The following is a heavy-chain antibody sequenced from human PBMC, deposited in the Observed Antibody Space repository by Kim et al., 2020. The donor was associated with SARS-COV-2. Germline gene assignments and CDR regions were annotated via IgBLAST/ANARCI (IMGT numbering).Heavy chain of an antibody. CDR2: IWKDGINK. J-gene: IGHJ3*02. CDR1: VFSFSTYG. CDR3: VRERGPFVGFDM. V-gene: IGHV3-33*01. Sequence: GGSLRLSCAASVFSFSTYGMHWVRQAPGKGLEWVVVIWKDGINKYYVDSVKGRFTISRDNSKNTLSLQMNNLRTEDTAVYYCVRERGPFVGFDMWGQGTMVTVSS.